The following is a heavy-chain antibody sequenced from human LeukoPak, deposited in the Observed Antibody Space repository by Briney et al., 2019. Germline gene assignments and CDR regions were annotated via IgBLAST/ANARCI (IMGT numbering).Heavy chain of an antibody. CDR1: GDSISNYY. V-gene: IGHV4-4*07. CDR2: IYTSGST. Sequence: SETLSLTCSVSGDSISNYYWSWIRQPAGKGLEWIGRIYTSGSTSYNPSLKSRVTISVAKSKNQFSLKLSSVTAADTAVYYCARSIVVVPATRVTYYMDVWGKGTTVTVSS. CDR3: ARSIVVVPATRVTYYMDV. D-gene: IGHD2-2*01. J-gene: IGHJ6*03.